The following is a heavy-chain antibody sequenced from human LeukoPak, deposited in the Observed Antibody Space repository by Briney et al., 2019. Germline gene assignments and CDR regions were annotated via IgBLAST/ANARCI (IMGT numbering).Heavy chain of an antibody. CDR1: GFTFSSYS. J-gene: IGHJ4*02. CDR2: ISSSSSTM. CDR3: ARDYCSSTSCYDY. Sequence: GGSLRLSCAASGFTFSSYSMNWVRQAPGKGLEWVSYISSSSSTMYYADSVKGRFTISRDNAKNSLYLQMNSLRAEDTAVYYCARDYCSSTSCYDYWGQGTLVTVSS. D-gene: IGHD2-2*01. V-gene: IGHV3-48*01.